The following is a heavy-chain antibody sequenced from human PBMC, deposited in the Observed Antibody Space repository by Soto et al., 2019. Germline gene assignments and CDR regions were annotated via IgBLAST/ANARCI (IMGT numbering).Heavy chain of an antibody. Sequence: SETLSLTCTVSGGSISSYYWSWIRQPPGKGLEWIGYIYYSGSTNYNPSLKSRVTISVDTSKNQFSLKLSSVTAADTAVYYCARGRPTVTTGIDYWGQGTLVTVSS. CDR1: GGSISSYY. CDR2: IYYSGST. CDR3: ARGRPTVTTGIDY. J-gene: IGHJ4*02. V-gene: IGHV4-59*01. D-gene: IGHD4-17*01.